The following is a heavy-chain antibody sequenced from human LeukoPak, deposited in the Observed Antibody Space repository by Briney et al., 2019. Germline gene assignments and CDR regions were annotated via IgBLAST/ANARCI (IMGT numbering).Heavy chain of an antibody. CDR3: ARDQIGYGLDY. CDR1: SGSINNHY. CDR2: IYNSWNT. V-gene: IGHV4-59*11. Sequence: SETLSLTCIVSSGSINNHYWNWIRQPPGKGLEWIGYIYNSWNTNYNPSLQSRVTISMDASRKQFSLNLTSVTAADTAVYYCARDQIGYGLDYWGQGTLVTVSS. D-gene: IGHD5-18*01. J-gene: IGHJ4*02.